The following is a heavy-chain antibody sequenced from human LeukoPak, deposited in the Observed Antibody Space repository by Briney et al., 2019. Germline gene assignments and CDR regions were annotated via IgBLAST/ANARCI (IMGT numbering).Heavy chain of an antibody. CDR3: ARSRIGDPRIPYYYYMDV. CDR1: GGSFSGYY. V-gene: IGHV4-59*10. Sequence: SETLSLTCAVYGGSFSGYYWSWIRQPAGKGLEWIGRIYTSGSTNYNPSLKSRVTMSVDTSKNQFSLKLSSVTAADTAVYYCARSRIGDPRIPYYYYMDVWGKGTTVTISS. CDR2: IYTSGST. J-gene: IGHJ6*03. D-gene: IGHD3-16*01.